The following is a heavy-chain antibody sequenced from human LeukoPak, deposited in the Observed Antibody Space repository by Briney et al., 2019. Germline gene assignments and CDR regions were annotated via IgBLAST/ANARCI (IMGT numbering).Heavy chain of an antibody. Sequence: SVKVSCEASRGTFSTYAITWVRQAPGQGLEWMGGIIPIFGTANYAQKFQGRVTITADESTTTAYMELSSLRSDDTAVYYCARAWGYYGSGTYLYSYWGQGTLVTVSS. V-gene: IGHV1-69*13. D-gene: IGHD3-10*01. CDR2: IIPIFGTA. J-gene: IGHJ4*02. CDR1: RGTFSTYA. CDR3: ARAWGYYGSGTYLYSY.